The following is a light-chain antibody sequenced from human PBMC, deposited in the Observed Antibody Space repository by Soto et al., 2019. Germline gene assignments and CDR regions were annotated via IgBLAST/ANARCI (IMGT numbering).Light chain of an antibody. V-gene: IGLV2-14*01. CDR2: EVS. Sequence: QSALTQPASVSGSPGQSITISCTGTSSDVGYYNYVSWYQHHPGKVPKLMIYEVSNRPSGVTKRFSGSKSGNTASLTSSGLQAEDEADYYCSSYTTSSTQVFGGGTKLTVL. CDR3: SSYTTSSTQV. CDR1: SSDVGYYNY. J-gene: IGLJ3*02.